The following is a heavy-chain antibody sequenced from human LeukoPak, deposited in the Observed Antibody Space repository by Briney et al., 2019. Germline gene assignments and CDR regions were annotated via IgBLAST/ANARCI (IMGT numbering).Heavy chain of an antibody. D-gene: IGHD3-10*01. CDR2: INPNSGGT. CDR1: GYTFTGYY. CDR3: ASVYGSGSPSLGYFDY. V-gene: IGHV1-2*02. J-gene: IGHJ4*02. Sequence: ASVKVSCKASGYTFTGYYMHWVRQAPGQGLEWMGWINPNSGGTNYAQKFQGRVTMTRDTPISTAYMELSRLRSDDTAVYYCASVYGSGSPSLGYFDYWGQGTLVTVSS.